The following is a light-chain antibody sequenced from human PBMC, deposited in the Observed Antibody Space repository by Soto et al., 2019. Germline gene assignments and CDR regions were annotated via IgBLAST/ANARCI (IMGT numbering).Light chain of an antibody. J-gene: IGKJ2*01. CDR2: GAS. Sequence: EIVLTQSPGTLSLSPGERATLSCRASQSVSSSYLAWYQQKPGQAPRLLIYGASGRATGIPDRFSGSGSGTDFTLTISRLEPEDFAVYYCQQYPGYTFGQGTQLEIK. CDR3: QQYPGYT. CDR1: QSVSSSY. V-gene: IGKV3-20*01.